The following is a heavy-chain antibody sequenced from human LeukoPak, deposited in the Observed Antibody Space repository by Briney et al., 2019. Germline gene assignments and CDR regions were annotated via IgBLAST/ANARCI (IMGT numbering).Heavy chain of an antibody. CDR2: FNHSGST. CDR3: ATLRSPSLYYYYGMDV. D-gene: IGHD2-21*01. CDR1: GGSFSGYY. V-gene: IGHV4-34*01. J-gene: IGHJ6*02. Sequence: SETLSLTCAVYGGSFSGYYWSWIPQPPGKGLEWSGEFNHSGSTNYNPSLKSRVTISVDTSKNQFSLKLSSVTAADTAVYYCATLRSPSLYYYYGMDVWGQGTTVTVSS.